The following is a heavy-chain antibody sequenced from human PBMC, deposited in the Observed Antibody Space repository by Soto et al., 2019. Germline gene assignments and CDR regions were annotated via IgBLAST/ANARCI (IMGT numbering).Heavy chain of an antibody. Sequence: GGSLILSCAASGFTFSSYWMSWVRQAPGKGLEWVANIKQDGSEKYYVDSVKGRFTISRDNAKNSLYLQMNSLRAEDTAVYYCARELAHDDFRSGYYQATFDYRGQGTRVTVYS. D-gene: IGHD3-3*01. J-gene: IGHJ4*02. V-gene: IGHV3-7*03. CDR3: ARELAHDDFRSGYYQATFDY. CDR1: GFTFSSYW. CDR2: IKQDGSEK.